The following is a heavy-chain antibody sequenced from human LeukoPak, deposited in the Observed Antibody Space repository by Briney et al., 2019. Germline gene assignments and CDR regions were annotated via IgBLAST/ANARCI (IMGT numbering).Heavy chain of an antibody. CDR2: INHSGAT. V-gene: IGHV4-34*01. CDR3: ATILAARPHNYYYDYGMDV. J-gene: IGHJ6*02. Sequence: ETESLTCAVYGGSFSGYYWSWIRQPPGKGLEWIGEINHSGATNYNPSLKSRVTRAVYTSKNQFSLKLSSVTAADTAVYYCATILAARPHNYYYDYGMDVWGQGT. D-gene: IGHD6-6*01. CDR1: GGSFSGYY.